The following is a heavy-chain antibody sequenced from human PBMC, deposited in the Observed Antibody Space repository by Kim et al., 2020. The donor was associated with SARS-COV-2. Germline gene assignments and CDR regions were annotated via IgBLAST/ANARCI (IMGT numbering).Heavy chain of an antibody. D-gene: IGHD2-15*01. J-gene: IGHJ2*01. V-gene: IGHV3-48*02. CDR3: ARDPGGYCSGGSCAYWYFDL. CDR2: ISSSSSTI. CDR1: GFTFSSYS. Sequence: GGSLRLSCAASGFTFSSYSMNWVRQAPGKGLEWVSYISSSSSTIYYADSVKGRFTISRDNAKNSLYLQMNSLRDEDTAVYYCARDPGGYCSGGSCAYWYFDLWGRGTLVTVSS.